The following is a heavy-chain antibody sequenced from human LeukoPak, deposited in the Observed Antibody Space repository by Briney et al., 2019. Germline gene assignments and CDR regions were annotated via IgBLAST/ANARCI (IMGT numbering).Heavy chain of an antibody. CDR3: ATDLWFGEFNFDY. D-gene: IGHD3-10*01. V-gene: IGHV1-24*01. Sequence: ASVKVSCKVSGYTLTELSMHWVRQAPGKGLEWMGGFDPEDGETIYAQKFQGRVTMTEDTSTDTVYMELSSLRSEDTAVYYCATDLWFGEFNFDYWGQGTLVTVSS. J-gene: IGHJ4*02. CDR2: FDPEDGET. CDR1: GYTLTELS.